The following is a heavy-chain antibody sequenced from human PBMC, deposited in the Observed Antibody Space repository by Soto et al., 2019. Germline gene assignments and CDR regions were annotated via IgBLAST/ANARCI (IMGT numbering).Heavy chain of an antibody. V-gene: IGHV4-59*13. CDR2: TYYTGST. Sequence: SETLSLTCTISGASFGTNYWSWIRQAPGKGLEWIGYTYYTGSTKYNPSFKSRATISVDTSKNQFSLTLNPAAAADTAVYYCATDSAGRGPFDPWGQGILVTV. J-gene: IGHJ5*02. CDR3: ATDSAGRGPFDP. D-gene: IGHD3-10*01. CDR1: GASFGTNY.